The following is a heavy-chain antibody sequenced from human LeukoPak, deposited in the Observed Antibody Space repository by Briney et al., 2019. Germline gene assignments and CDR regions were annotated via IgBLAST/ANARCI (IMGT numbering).Heavy chain of an antibody. Sequence: ASVKVSCKASGYTFTSYYMHWVRQAPGQGLEWMGIINPSGGSTSYAQKFQGRVTITRDTSTSTVYMELSSLRSEDTAVYYCARDSIGAIFGVVNNWFDPWGQGTLVTVSS. CDR3: ARDSIGAIFGVVNNWFDP. CDR2: INPSGGST. CDR1: GYTFTSYY. D-gene: IGHD3-3*01. V-gene: IGHV1-46*01. J-gene: IGHJ5*02.